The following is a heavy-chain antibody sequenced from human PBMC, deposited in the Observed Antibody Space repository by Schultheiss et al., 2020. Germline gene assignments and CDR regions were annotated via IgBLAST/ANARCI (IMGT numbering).Heavy chain of an antibody. CDR2: IYSGGST. D-gene: IGHD3-3*01. Sequence: GGSLRLSCAASGFTVSSNYMSWVRQAPGKGLEWVSVIYSGGSTYYADSVKGRFTISRDNAKNSLYLQMNSLRAEDTAVYYCARDAGVLEWLDQYYMDVWGKGTTVTVSS. V-gene: IGHV3-66*01. J-gene: IGHJ6*03. CDR3: ARDAGVLEWLDQYYMDV. CDR1: GFTVSSNY.